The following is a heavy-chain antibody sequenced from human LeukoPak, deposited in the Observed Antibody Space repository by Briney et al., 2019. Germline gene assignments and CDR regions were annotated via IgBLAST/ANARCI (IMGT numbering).Heavy chain of an antibody. D-gene: IGHD1-26*01. CDR1: GFTFSSYN. J-gene: IGHJ6*03. Sequence: GSLRLSCAASGFTFSSYNMNWVRQAPGKGLEWVSSITSSSSYIYYADSVKGRFTISRDNAKNSLYLQINSLRAEDTAVYYCARDPYSGGYGDYYYYYMDAWGKGTTVTISS. CDR3: ARDPYSGGYGDYYYYYMDA. CDR2: ITSSSSYI. V-gene: IGHV3-21*01.